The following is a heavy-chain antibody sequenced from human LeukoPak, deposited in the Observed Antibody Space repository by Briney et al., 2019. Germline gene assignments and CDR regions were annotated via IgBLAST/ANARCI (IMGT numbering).Heavy chain of an antibody. CDR3: ARGNTGKGAFDI. CDR1: GGPISWYY. V-gene: IGHV4-4*07. Sequence: SETLSLTCAVSGGPISWYYWSWIRQPAGKGLEWIERIYTSRSTNYNPSLESRVTMSVDTSKNQFSLKLSSVTAADTAVYYCARGNTGKGAFDIWGQGTMVTVSS. D-gene: IGHD3-16*01. J-gene: IGHJ3*02. CDR2: IYTSRST.